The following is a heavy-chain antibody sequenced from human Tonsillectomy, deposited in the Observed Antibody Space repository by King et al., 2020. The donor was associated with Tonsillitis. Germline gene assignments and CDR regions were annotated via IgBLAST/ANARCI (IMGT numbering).Heavy chain of an antibody. Sequence: VQLVESGGGLAKPGGSLRLSCAASGFTFSSYSMNWVRQAPGKGLEWVSSISSSSTYIYYAGSVKGRFTISRDNAKNSLYLQMNSLTAEDTAVYYCARGVHHSGSYLGFEFWGQGTLVTVSS. CDR1: GFTFSSYS. CDR3: ARGVHHSGSYLGFEF. CDR2: ISSSSTYI. D-gene: IGHD1-26*01. V-gene: IGHV3-21*01. J-gene: IGHJ4*02.